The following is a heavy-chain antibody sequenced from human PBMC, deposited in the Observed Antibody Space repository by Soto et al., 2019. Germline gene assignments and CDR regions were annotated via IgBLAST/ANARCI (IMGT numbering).Heavy chain of an antibody. J-gene: IGHJ4*02. CDR1: GFTFSSFA. CDR2: ISGSGGST. V-gene: IGHV3-23*01. Sequence: EVQLLESGGGLLQPGGSLRLSCAASGFTFSSFALSWVRQAPGKGLEWVSSISGSGGSTYYADSMKGRFTISRDNSKNTLFMHMNSLRVEDTAVYFCAKERRTYGGSRDPFDSWGQGTLVTVSS. CDR3: AKERRTYGGSRDPFDS. D-gene: IGHD3-3*02.